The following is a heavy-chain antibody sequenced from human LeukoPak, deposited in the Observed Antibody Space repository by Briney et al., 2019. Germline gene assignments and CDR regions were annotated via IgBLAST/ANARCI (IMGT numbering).Heavy chain of an antibody. CDR2: INHSGST. V-gene: IGHV4-34*01. Sequence: HSETLSLTCAVYGGSFSGYYWSWIRQPPGKGLEWIGEINHSGSTNYNPSLKSRVTISVDTSKNQFSLKLSSVTAADTAVYYCARHPPYGSRNWGSYYFDYWGQGTLVTVSS. CDR3: ARHPPYGSRNWGSYYFDY. J-gene: IGHJ4*02. D-gene: IGHD3-10*01. CDR1: GGSFSGYY.